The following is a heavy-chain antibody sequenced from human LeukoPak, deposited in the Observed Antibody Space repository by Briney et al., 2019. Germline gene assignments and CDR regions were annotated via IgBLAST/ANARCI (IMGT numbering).Heavy chain of an antibody. J-gene: IGHJ1*01. CDR3: ASQDIVVVPAAIATGYFQH. Sequence: SETLSLTCTVSGGSISSSSYYWGWIRQPPGKGLEWIGSIYYSGSTYYNPSLKSRVTISVDTSKNQFSLKLSSVTAADTAVYYCASQDIVVVPAAIATGYFQHWGQGTLVTVSS. CDR2: IYYSGST. V-gene: IGHV4-39*07. D-gene: IGHD2-2*01. CDR1: GGSISSSSYY.